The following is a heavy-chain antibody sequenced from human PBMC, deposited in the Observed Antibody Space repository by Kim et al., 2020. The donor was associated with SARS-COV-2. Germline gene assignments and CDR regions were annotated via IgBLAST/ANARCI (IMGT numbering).Heavy chain of an antibody. CDR3: AGGYSSSWYWAFDI. V-gene: IGHV3-13*01. D-gene: IGHD6-13*01. J-gene: IGHJ3*02. Sequence: YPGYVKGRLAISREKAKNSVYLQMNSLRAGDTAVYYCAGGYSSSWYWAFDIWGQGTMVTVSS.